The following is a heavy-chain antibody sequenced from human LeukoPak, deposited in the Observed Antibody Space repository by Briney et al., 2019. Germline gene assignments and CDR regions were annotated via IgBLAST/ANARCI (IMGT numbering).Heavy chain of an antibody. D-gene: IGHD5-18*01. CDR1: GFTFSSYW. V-gene: IGHV3-7*01. CDR3: ARDTGGGYSCYDC. CDR2: IKQDGSEK. Sequence: GGSLRLSCAASGFTFSSYWMTWICQAPGKGLEWVANIKQDGSEKYYVDSVKGRFTISRDNAKNSLYLQMNSLRAEDTAVYYCARDTGGGYSCYDCWGQGTLVTVSS. J-gene: IGHJ4*02.